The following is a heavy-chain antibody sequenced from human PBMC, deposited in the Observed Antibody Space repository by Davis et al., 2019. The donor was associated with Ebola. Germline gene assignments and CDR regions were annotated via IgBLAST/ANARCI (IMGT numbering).Heavy chain of an antibody. D-gene: IGHD3-10*01. CDR1: GYTFTSYG. CDR2: ISAYNGNT. V-gene: IGHV1-18*01. Sequence: AASVKVSCKASGYTFTSYGISWVRQAPGQGLEWMGWISAYNGNTNYAQKLQGRVTMTTDASTSTAYMELSSLRSEDTAVYYCARVTYYGSGSYQEYYFDYWGQGTLVTVSS. J-gene: IGHJ4*02. CDR3: ARVTYYGSGSYQEYYFDY.